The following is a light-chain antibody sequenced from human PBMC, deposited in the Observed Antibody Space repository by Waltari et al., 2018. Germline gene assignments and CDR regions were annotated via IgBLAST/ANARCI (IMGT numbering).Light chain of an antibody. CDR2: WAS. Sequence: DIVLTQSPDSLAASLGERATIHCKSSQSLLSSFNSKTYIAWYQQKPGQPPKLLINWASARGSGVPERFSGSGSETDFTLTISSLQAEDVAVYYCHHYYIPPLTFGQGTRLEIK. CDR1: QSLLSSFNSKTY. J-gene: IGKJ5*01. CDR3: HHYYIPPLT. V-gene: IGKV4-1*01.